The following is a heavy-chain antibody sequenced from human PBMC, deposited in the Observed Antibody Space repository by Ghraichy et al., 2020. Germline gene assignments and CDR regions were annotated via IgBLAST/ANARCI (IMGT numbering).Heavy chain of an antibody. CDR3: AKAYYDFWSGYSRGQYFQH. Sequence: GGSLRLSCAASGFTFSSYSMNWVRQAPGKGLEWVSSISSSSSYIYYADSVKGRFTISRDNAKNSLYLQMNSLRAEDTAVYYCAKAYYDFWSGYSRGQYFQHWGQGTLVTVSS. CDR1: GFTFSSYS. J-gene: IGHJ1*01. CDR2: ISSSSSYI. D-gene: IGHD3-3*01. V-gene: IGHV3-21*01.